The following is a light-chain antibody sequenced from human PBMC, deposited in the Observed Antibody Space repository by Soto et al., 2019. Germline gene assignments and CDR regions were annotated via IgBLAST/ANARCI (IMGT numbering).Light chain of an antibody. CDR3: CSYAGSFRV. Sequence: TGNNSDVGGYNYVSWYQQHPGKAPKLMIYDVSKRPSGVPDRFSGSKSGNTASLTISGLQAEDEADYYCCSYAGSFRVFGTGTKVTVL. V-gene: IGLV2-11*01. J-gene: IGLJ1*01. CDR2: DVS. CDR1: NSDVGGYNY.